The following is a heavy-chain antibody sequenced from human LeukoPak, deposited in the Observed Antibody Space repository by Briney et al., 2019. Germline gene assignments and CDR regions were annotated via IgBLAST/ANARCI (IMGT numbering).Heavy chain of an antibody. D-gene: IGHD6-19*01. CDR2: ISGIGGST. V-gene: IGHV3-23*01. Sequence: GGSLRLSCAPSGFSSSSYAMSWVRQAPGKGLEWVSAISGIGGSTYYADSVKGRFTISRDNSKNTLYLQMNSLRAEDTAVYYCAKASVAGTRGWFDPWGQGTLVTVS. J-gene: IGHJ5*02. CDR3: AKASVAGTRGWFDP. CDR1: GFSSSSYA.